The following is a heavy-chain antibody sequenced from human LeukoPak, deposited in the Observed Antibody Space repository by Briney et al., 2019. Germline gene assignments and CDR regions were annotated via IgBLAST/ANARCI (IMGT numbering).Heavy chain of an antibody. CDR1: GFTLSSYA. J-gene: IGHJ6*02. CDR2: TSGSGGST. CDR3: AKGRLSGVVVAGYGMDV. V-gene: IGHV3-23*01. Sequence: GGSLRLSCVASGFTLSSYAMSWVRQAPGKGLEWVSATSGSGGSTYYADSVKGRFTISRDNSKNTLYLQTNSLRAEDTAVYYCAKGRLSGVVVAGYGMDVWGQGTTITVSS. D-gene: IGHD6-19*01.